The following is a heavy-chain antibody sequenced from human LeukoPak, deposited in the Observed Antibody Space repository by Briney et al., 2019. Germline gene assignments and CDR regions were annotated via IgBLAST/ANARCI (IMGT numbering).Heavy chain of an antibody. D-gene: IGHD2-15*01. CDR1: GLTFSDYA. Sequence: GGSLSLSCAASGLTFSDYAMSWFRQAPGKGLEWVSGITSGFTPHYADSVKGRFTISRDNSKNTFHLQLNSLRAEDTAVYYRAKDYSESRVADVFFEYWDQGTLVTVSS. CDR3: AKDYSESRVADVFFEY. J-gene: IGHJ4*02. CDR2: ITSGFTP. V-gene: IGHV3-23*01.